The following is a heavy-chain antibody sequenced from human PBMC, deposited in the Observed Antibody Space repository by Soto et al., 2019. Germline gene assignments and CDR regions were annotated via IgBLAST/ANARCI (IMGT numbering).Heavy chain of an antibody. CDR2: ISAYNGNT. V-gene: IGHV1-18*01. CDR3: ARERRRPYYDILTGYYPFDY. J-gene: IGHJ4*02. D-gene: IGHD3-9*01. Sequence: ASAKVSCKASGYTFTTYDIGWVRQAPGQGLEWMGWISAYNGNTNYVQSLQGRVTMTTDTSTNTAYTELRSLGSDDTAVYYCARERRRPYYDILTGYYPFDYWGQGTLVTSPQ. CDR1: GYTFTTYD.